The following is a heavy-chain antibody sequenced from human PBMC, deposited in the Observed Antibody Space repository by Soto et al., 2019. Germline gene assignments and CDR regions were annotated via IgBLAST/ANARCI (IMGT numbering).Heavy chain of an antibody. V-gene: IGHV3-48*01. CDR2: ISSSSSTI. J-gene: IGHJ4*02. D-gene: IGHD5-18*01. CDR3: ARDGGYSYGPFDY. Sequence: EVQLVECGGGLVQPGGSLRLSCAASGFTFSSYSMNWVRQAPGKGLEWVSYISSSSSTIYYADSVKGRFTISRDNAKNSLYLQMNSLRAEDTAVYYCARDGGYSYGPFDYWGQGTLVTVSS. CDR1: GFTFSSYS.